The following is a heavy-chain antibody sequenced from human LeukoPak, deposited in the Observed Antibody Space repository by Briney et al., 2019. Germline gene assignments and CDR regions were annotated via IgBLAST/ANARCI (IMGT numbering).Heavy chain of an antibody. CDR1: GGSISSYY. CDR2: IYYSGST. V-gene: IGHV4-59*01. CDR3: ARVEAYYDILTGYYHWFDR. D-gene: IGHD3-9*01. Sequence: SSETLSLTCTVSGGSISSYYWSWIRQPPGKGLEWIGYIYYSGSTNYNPSLKSRVTISVDTSKNQFSLKLSSVTAADTAVYYCARVEAYYDILTGYYHWFDRWGQGTLVTVSS. J-gene: IGHJ5*02.